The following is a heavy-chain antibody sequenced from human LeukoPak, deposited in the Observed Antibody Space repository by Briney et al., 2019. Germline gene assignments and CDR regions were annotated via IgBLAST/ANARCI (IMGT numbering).Heavy chain of an antibody. D-gene: IGHD3-22*01. CDR1: GYTFTSYG. Sequence: ASVKVSCKASGYTFTSYGISWVRQAPGQGLEWMGWISGYNGNTNYAQKLQGRVTMTTDTSTSTAYMELRSLRSDDTAVYYCARECLYYYDSSGYRDYYYYYGMDVWGQGTTVTVYS. J-gene: IGHJ6*02. CDR2: ISGYNGNT. CDR3: ARECLYYYDSSGYRDYYYYYGMDV. V-gene: IGHV1-18*01.